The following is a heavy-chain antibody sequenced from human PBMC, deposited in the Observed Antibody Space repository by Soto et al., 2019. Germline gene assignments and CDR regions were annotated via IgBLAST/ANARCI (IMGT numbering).Heavy chain of an antibody. D-gene: IGHD6-25*01. CDR1: GGSISSGGYY. Sequence: QVQLQESGPGLVKASQTLSLTCTVSGGSISSGGYYWSWIRQHPGKGLEWIGYIYNSGSTNYNPSLKSRVNRSADTSKDQFSLKLSSVTAAATAVYYCARDAAPWGQGTLVTVSS. CDR3: ARDAAP. CDR2: IYNSGST. J-gene: IGHJ5*02. V-gene: IGHV4-31*03.